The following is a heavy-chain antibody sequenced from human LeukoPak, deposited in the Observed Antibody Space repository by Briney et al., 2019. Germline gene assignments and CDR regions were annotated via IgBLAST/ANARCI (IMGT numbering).Heavy chain of an antibody. CDR3: ARGAGYFDWLLSTPPFDY. CDR1: GYTFTGYY. CDR2: INPNSGGT. J-gene: IGHJ4*02. Sequence: ASVKVSCKASGYTFTGYYIHWVRQAPGQGLEWMGWINPNSGGTNYAQKFQGRVTMTRDTSISTAYMELSRLRSDDTAVYYCARGAGYFDWLLSTPPFDYWGQGTLVTVSS. V-gene: IGHV1-2*02. D-gene: IGHD3-9*01.